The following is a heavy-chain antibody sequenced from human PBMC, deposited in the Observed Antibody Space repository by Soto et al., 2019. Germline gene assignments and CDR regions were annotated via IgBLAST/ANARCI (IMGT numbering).Heavy chain of an antibody. CDR1: GFTFNSYV. CDR3: AKDSSSVYCGLWSRYYGYYCDY. CDR2: ISGSGGST. D-gene: IGHD3-3*01. J-gene: IGHJ4*02. Sequence: GGALGLSCAASGFTFNSYVMSWVTPAPWKGLELVSAISGSGGSTYYADSVKGRFTISRDNSKNTLYLQMNSLRAEDTAVYYCAKDSSSVYCGLWSRYYGYYCDYWGQGTLVTVSS. V-gene: IGHV3-23*01.